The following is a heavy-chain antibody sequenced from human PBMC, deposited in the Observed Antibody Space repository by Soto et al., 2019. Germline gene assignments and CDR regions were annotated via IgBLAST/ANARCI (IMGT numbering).Heavy chain of an antibody. D-gene: IGHD3-22*01. V-gene: IGHV4-30-2*01. Sequence: QVQLQESGSGLVKPSETLSPTCSVSGDSVTSGGYSWSWIRQPPRRGLEWIGYIYHTGSASYSPSLKGRVTISVDKSKNQFSLSLNSVTAADTAIYYCARAHYGPSGYYFDSWGQGSLFTVSS. J-gene: IGHJ4*02. CDR3: ARAHYGPSGYYFDS. CDR1: GDSVTSGGYS. CDR2: IYHTGSA.